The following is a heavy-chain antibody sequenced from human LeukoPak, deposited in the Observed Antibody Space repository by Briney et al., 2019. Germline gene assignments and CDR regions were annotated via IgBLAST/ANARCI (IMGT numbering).Heavy chain of an antibody. V-gene: IGHV3-66*01. J-gene: IGHJ4*02. D-gene: IGHD3-10*01. CDR3: ASPLWDY. Sequence: PGGSLRLSCAASGFTFSSYAMSWVRQAPGKGLEWVSVIYSGGSTYYADSVKGRFTISRDSSNNTLSLQMNSLRAEDTAVYYCASPLWDYWGQGILVTVSS. CDR1: GFTFSSYA. CDR2: IYSGGST.